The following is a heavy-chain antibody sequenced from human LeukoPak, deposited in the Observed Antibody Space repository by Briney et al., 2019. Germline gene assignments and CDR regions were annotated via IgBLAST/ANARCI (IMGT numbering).Heavy chain of an antibody. V-gene: IGHV1-46*01. D-gene: IGHD3-10*01. CDR2: INPGGGST. CDR1: GYTFTTYY. CDR3: ARDFSPHNSDSGRDYYYSMDV. J-gene: IGHJ6*03. Sequence: GASVKVSCKASGYTFTTYYMHWVRQAPGQGLEWMGIINPGGGSTSYAQKFQGRVTMTRDMSTSTVYMELSSLGSEDTAVHYCARDFSPHNSDSGRDYYYSMDVWGKGTTVIVSS.